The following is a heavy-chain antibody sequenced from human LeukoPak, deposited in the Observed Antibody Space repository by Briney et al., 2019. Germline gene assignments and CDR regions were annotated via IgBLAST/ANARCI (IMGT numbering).Heavy chain of an antibody. CDR2: IRSKAYGGAT. J-gene: IGHJ4*02. D-gene: IGHD3-3*01. CDR3: TSSYYDFWSAF. Sequence: GGSLRLSCTASGFSFGDYGMSWVRQAPGKGLEWVGFIRSKAYGGATEYAASVKGRFTISRDDSKSIAYLQMNSLKTEDTAVYYCTSSYYDFWSAFWGQGTLVTVSS. CDR1: GFSFGDYG. V-gene: IGHV3-49*04.